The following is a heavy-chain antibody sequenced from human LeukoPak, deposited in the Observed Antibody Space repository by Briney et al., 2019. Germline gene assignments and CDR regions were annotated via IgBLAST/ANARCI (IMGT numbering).Heavy chain of an antibody. Sequence: ASVKVSCKASGYTFTSYYMHWVRQAPGQGLEWMGIINPSGGSTSYAQKFQGRVTMTRDTSTSTVCMELSSLRSEDTAVYYCARERGGYNYGRAYMDVWGKGTTVTVSS. CDR2: INPSGGST. J-gene: IGHJ6*03. CDR1: GYTFTSYY. CDR3: ARERGGYNYGRAYMDV. V-gene: IGHV1-46*03. D-gene: IGHD5-18*01.